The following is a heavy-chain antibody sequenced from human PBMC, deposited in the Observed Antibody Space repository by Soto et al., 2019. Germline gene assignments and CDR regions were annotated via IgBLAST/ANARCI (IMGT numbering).Heavy chain of an antibody. D-gene: IGHD3-3*01. CDR1: GGSFSGYY. J-gene: IGHJ6*02. V-gene: IGHV4-34*01. CDR2: INDSGST. CDR3: ARDPSVLRFLEWFPPKQHDHLLGPTYGMDV. Sequence: PSETLSLTCAVYGGSFSGYYWIWLRQPPGKGLEWIGEINDSGSTNYNPSLESRVTISVDTSKQQFSLHLSSVTAEDTAVYYCARDPSVLRFLEWFPPKQHDHLLGPTYGMDVWGQGTTVTVSS.